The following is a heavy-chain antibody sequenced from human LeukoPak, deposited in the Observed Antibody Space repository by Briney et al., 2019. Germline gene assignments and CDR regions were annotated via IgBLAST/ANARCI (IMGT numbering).Heavy chain of an antibody. CDR1: GGSFSGYY. CDR3: AIRLLWFGELLK. CDR2: INHSGST. V-gene: IGHV4-34*01. D-gene: IGHD3-10*01. Sequence: PSETLSLTCAVYGGSFSGYYWSWIRQPPGKGLEWIGEINHSGSTNYNPSLKSRVTISVDTSKNQFSLKLGSVTAADTAVYYCAIRLLWFGELLKWGQGTLVTVSS. J-gene: IGHJ4*02.